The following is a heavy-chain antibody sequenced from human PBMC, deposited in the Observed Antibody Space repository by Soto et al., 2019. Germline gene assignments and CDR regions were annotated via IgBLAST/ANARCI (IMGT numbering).Heavy chain of an antibody. CDR2: FDTEDGET. V-gene: IGHV1-24*01. CDR3: ATELQGWGRYYIAG. CDR1: GFWFSLLY. D-gene: IGHD3-10*01. J-gene: IGHJ4*02. Sequence: ASVKLYSKVYGFWFSLLYIYCVRHRPGKGLEWMGGFDTEDGETNYAHKFQGRVTITEDTSTDTAYMEMSSLRSEDTAVYYCATELQGWGRYYIAGWGQGTLVTVSS.